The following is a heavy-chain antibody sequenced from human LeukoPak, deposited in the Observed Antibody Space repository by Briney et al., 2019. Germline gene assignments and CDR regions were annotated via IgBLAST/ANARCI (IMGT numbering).Heavy chain of an antibody. V-gene: IGHV4-59*01. D-gene: IGHD6-13*01. J-gene: IGHJ5*02. CDR2: IYYSGGT. Sequence: PSETLSLTCTVSGGSISGYYWTWIRQPPGKGLEWTGYIYYSGGTNYNPSLKSRVTISVDTSKNQFSLKLSSVTAADTAVYYCARDRAAAGTFGFDPWGQGTLVTVSS. CDR3: ARDRAAAGTFGFDP. CDR1: GGSISGYY.